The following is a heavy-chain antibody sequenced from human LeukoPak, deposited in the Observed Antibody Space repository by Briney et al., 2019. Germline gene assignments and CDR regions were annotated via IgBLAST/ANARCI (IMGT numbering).Heavy chain of an antibody. D-gene: IGHD3-10*01. CDR3: ASRTLRGGLQY. J-gene: IGHJ4*02. CDR2: IYTSGST. V-gene: IGHV4-61*02. CDR1: GGSISSGSYY. Sequence: SETLSLTCTVSGGSISSGSYYWSWIRQPAGKGLEWIGRIYTSGSTNYNPSLKSRVTISVDTSKNQFSLKLSSVTAADTAVYYCASRTLRGGLQYWGQGTLVTVSS.